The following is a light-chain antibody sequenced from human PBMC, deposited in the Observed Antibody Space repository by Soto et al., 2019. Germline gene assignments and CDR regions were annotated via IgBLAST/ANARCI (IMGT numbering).Light chain of an antibody. V-gene: IGKV3-15*01. CDR3: QQYYDWPIT. Sequence: EVVLTQSPGSLSVSPGEGVTLSCRASQVIGDTLASYQQKPGQTPRLLIYGASTRATGFPARFSGSGSGTAFTLTISSLQSEDFAVYYCQQYYDWPITFGQGTRLEIK. CDR2: GAS. J-gene: IGKJ5*01. CDR1: QVIGDT.